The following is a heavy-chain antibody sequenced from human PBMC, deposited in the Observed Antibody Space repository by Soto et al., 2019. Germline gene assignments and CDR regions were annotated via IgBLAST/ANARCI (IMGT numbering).Heavy chain of an antibody. CDR2: IYPGDSDT. J-gene: IGHJ3*02. V-gene: IGHV5-51*01. D-gene: IGHD2-15*01. CDR3: ARQEIGYCSGGSCYSDGAFDI. Sequence: PGESLKISCKGSGYSFTSYWIGWVRQMPGKGLEWMGIIYPGDSDTRYSPSFQGQVTISADKSISTAYLQRSSLKASDTAMYYCARQEIGYCSGGSCYSDGAFDIWGQGTMVTVSS. CDR1: GYSFTSYW.